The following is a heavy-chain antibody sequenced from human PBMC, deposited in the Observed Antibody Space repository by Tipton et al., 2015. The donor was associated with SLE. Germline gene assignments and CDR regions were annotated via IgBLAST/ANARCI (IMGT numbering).Heavy chain of an antibody. Sequence: QSGAEVKKPGASVKVSCKASGDIFTSYYMHWVRQAPGQGLEWMGGINPIGGRTSYAQKFQDRVTLTRDTPTSTVYMELSSLTSDDTAVYYCAREVGDLGQDFDYWGQGTLVTVSS. CDR2: INPIGGRT. D-gene: IGHD3-10*01. CDR1: GDIFTSYY. J-gene: IGHJ4*02. V-gene: IGHV1-46*01. CDR3: AREVGDLGQDFDY.